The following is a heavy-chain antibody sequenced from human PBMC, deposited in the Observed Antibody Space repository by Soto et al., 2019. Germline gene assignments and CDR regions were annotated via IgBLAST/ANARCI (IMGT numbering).Heavy chain of an antibody. D-gene: IGHD3-22*01. CDR1: GFTFRNFA. J-gene: IGHJ4*02. CDR3: AKGMYYYDSSGYRLFDY. Sequence: VGSLRLSCAASGFTFRNFAMNWVRQAPGKGLEWVSGISVSGGTTYYADSVRGRFTVSRDNSKNSVFLQMNSLRAEDTAVYFCAKGMYYYDSSGYRLFDYWGQGTLVTVSS. CDR2: ISVSGGTT. V-gene: IGHV3-23*01.